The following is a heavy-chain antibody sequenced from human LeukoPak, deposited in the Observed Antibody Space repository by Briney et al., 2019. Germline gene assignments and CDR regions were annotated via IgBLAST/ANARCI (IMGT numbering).Heavy chain of an antibody. CDR2: ISSSGSTI. Sequence: PGGSLRLSCAASGFTFSDYYMSWIRQAPGKGLEWVSYISSSGSTIYYADSVKGRFTISRDNAKNSLYLQMNSLRAEDTAVYYCARDHLEGRGYSCGNSLNFWGQGTLVTVSS. J-gene: IGHJ4*02. CDR1: GFTFSDYY. CDR3: ARDHLEGRGYSCGNSLNF. V-gene: IGHV3-11*01. D-gene: IGHD5-18*01.